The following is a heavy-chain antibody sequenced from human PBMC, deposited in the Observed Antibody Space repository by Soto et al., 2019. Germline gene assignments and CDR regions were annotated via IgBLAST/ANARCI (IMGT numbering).Heavy chain of an antibody. D-gene: IGHD3-22*01. Sequence: GGSLRLSCAASGFTLSSYAMSWVRQAPGKGLEWVSAISGSGGSTYYADSVKGRFTISRDNSKNTLYLQMNSLRAEDTAVYYCAKVLITMIVVVIPDAFDIWGQGTMVTVSS. CDR2: ISGSGGST. CDR3: AKVLITMIVVVIPDAFDI. CDR1: GFTLSSYA. V-gene: IGHV3-23*01. J-gene: IGHJ3*02.